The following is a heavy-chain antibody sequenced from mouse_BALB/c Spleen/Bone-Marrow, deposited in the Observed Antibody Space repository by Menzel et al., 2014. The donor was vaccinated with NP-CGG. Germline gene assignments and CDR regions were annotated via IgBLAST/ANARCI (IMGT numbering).Heavy chain of an antibody. Sequence: LQLTQSGPALVKPVASVKMSCKASGYTFTSYVMHWVKQKPGQCLEWIGYINPYNDGTKYNEKFKGMATLTSDRSSSKAYMELSSLTSEDSAVYYCAKGGKYRYDLDYWGQGTTLTVSS. V-gene: IGHV1-14*01. CDR3: AKGGKYRYDLDY. CDR1: GYTFTSYV. J-gene: IGHJ2*01. CDR2: INPYNDGT. D-gene: IGHD2-14*01.